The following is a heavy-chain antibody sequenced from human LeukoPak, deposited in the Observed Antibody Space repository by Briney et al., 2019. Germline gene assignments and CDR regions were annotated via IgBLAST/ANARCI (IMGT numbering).Heavy chain of an antibody. Sequence: GGSLRLSCAAPGFTFSSYSMNWVRQAPGKGLEWVSSISSSSSYIYYADSVKGRFTISRDNAKNSLYLQMNSLRAEDTAVYYCARGSNDILTGYYIDDAFDIWGQGTMVTVSS. CDR3: ARGSNDILTGYYIDDAFDI. V-gene: IGHV3-21*01. D-gene: IGHD3-9*01. J-gene: IGHJ3*02. CDR1: GFTFSSYS. CDR2: ISSSSSYI.